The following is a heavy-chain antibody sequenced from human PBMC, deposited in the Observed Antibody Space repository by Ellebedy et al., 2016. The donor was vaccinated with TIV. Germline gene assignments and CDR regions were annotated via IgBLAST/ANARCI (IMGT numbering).Heavy chain of an antibody. J-gene: IGHJ4*02. Sequence: GESLKISXAASRFTFSSSWMSWVRQAPGKGLEWVANINEDGSEEYYVGSLRGRFTISRDNARNSLYLQMNSLRAEDTAVYYCARDSYGVPDYWGQGTLVTVSS. V-gene: IGHV3-7*01. CDR3: ARDSYGVPDY. CDR1: RFTFSSSW. CDR2: INEDGSEE. D-gene: IGHD3-16*01.